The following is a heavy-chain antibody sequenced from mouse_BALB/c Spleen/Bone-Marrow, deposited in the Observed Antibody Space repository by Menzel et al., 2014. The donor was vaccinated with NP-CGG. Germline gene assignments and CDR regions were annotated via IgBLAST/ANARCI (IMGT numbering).Heavy chain of an antibody. D-gene: IGHD2-1*01. V-gene: IGHV7-3*02. CDR1: GFTLTDYY. Sequence: VQLKQSGGGSEQPGGSLRLSCATSGFTLTDYYMSWVRQPPGKALEWLGFIRNKAKGSTTDYSASVKGRFTISTDNSQSIHYLQINALRPEDSATYYCARCIEGNFSYWYLDIWGAGTTVTVSS. J-gene: IGHJ1*01. CDR2: IRNKAKGSTT. CDR3: ARCIEGNFSYWYLDI.